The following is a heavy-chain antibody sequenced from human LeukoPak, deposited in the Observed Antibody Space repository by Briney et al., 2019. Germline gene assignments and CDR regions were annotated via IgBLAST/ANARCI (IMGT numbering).Heavy chain of an antibody. D-gene: IGHD2-15*01. J-gene: IGHJ4*02. V-gene: IGHV1-18*01. Sequence: GASVKVSCKASGYTFTSYDIHWVRQAPGQGLEWMGWISAYNGNANYAQKLQGRVTMTTDTSTSTAYMELRSLRSDDTAIYYCARDRPSFYCSGGSCYPDYWGQGTLVTVSS. CDR1: GYTFTSYD. CDR2: ISAYNGNA. CDR3: ARDRPSFYCSGGSCYPDY.